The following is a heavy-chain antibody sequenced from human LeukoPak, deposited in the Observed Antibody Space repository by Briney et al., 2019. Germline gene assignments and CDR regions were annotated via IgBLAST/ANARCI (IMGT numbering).Heavy chain of an antibody. CDR1: GYSFSNWW. Sequence: GESLKISCKASGYSFSNWWIGWVRQMPGKGLEWMGIIYPGDSDTTYSPSFQGQVTISADKSITTAYLQWGSLKASDTAMYYCVRFSDYWGQGTLVTVS. CDR3: VRFSDY. V-gene: IGHV5-51*01. J-gene: IGHJ4*02. CDR2: IYPGDSDT.